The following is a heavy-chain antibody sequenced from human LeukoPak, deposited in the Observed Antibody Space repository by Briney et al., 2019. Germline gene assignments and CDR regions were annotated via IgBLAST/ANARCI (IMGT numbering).Heavy chain of an antibody. CDR3: ARGDLGIASHWFDP. CDR2: IYYSGST. J-gene: IGHJ5*02. CDR1: GGSISGYY. V-gene: IGHV4-59*01. D-gene: IGHD6-13*01. Sequence: SETLSLTRTVSGGSISGYYWSWIRQPPGKGLEWIGYIYYSGSTNYNPSLKSRVTISVDTSKNQFSLKLSSVTAADTAVYYCARGDLGIASHWFDPWGQGTLVTVSS.